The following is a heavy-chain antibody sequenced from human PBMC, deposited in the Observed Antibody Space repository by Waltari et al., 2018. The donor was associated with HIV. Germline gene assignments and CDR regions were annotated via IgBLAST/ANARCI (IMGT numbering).Heavy chain of an antibody. J-gene: IGHJ4*02. Sequence: VNWVRQAPGKGLEWVSYISSSGSALYYADSVKGRFSISRDNAKNSLYLQLNSLRGEDTAVYYCARDRQFAFDYWGQGTLVTVSS. CDR3: ARDRQFAFDY. CDR2: ISSSGSAL. V-gene: IGHV3-48*01. D-gene: IGHD2-15*01.